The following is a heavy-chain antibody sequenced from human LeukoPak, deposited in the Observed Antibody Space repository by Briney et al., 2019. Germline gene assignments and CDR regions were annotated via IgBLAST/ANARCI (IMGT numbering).Heavy chain of an antibody. V-gene: IGHV1-3*01. CDR2: INAGNGNT. J-gene: IGHJ5*02. D-gene: IGHD3-22*01. CDR3: ARATYYYDSSGYPWWFDP. CDR1: GYTFTSYA. Sequence: ASVKVSCKASGYTFTSYAMHWVRQAPGQRLEWMGWINAGNGNTKYSQKFQGRVTITRDTSASTAYMELSSLRSEDTAVYYCARATYYYDSSGYPWWFDPWGQGTLVTVSS.